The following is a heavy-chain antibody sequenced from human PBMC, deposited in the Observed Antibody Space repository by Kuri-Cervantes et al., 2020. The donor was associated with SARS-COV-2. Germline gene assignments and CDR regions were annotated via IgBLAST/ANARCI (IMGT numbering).Heavy chain of an antibody. CDR1: GFVFSNAW. CDR2: IKCDGSEK. Sequence: GESLKISCAASGFVFSNAWMNWVRQARGKGLEWVADIKCDGSEKYYVDSVKGRLTISRDNAKNSLYLQVNSLRAEDTAVYYCARDQGSSTSSSGDVWGQGTTVTVSS. J-gene: IGHJ6*02. V-gene: IGHV3-52*01. D-gene: IGHD2-2*01. CDR3: ARDQGSSTSSSGDV.